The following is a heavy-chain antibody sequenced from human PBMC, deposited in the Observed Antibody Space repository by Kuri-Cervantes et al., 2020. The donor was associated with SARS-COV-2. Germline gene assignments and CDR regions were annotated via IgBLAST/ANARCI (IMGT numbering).Heavy chain of an antibody. J-gene: IGHJ5*02. CDR1: GFTFSSYA. CDR2: ISGSGGST. V-gene: IGHV3-23*01. Sequence: GESLKISCAASGFTFSSYAMSWVRQAPGKGLEWVSAISGSGGSTYYADSVKGRFTISRDNSENTLYLQMNSLRAEDTAVYYCATVPWTDYGDYWFDPWSQGTLVTVSS. D-gene: IGHD4-17*01. CDR3: ATVPWTDYGDYWFDP.